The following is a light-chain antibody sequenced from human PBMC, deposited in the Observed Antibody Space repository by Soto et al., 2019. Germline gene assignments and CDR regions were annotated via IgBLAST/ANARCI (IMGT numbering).Light chain of an antibody. CDR1: QSVSSQ. CDR3: QQRGNWPSLT. Sequence: EIVLTQSPGTLSLSPGERATRSYRASQSVSSQLAWYQQKPGQAPRLLIYDASNRATGIPARFRGSGSGTDFTLTISSLEPEDFAVYYCQQRGNWPSLTFGGGTRLEI. V-gene: IGKV3-11*01. CDR2: DAS. J-gene: IGKJ5*01.